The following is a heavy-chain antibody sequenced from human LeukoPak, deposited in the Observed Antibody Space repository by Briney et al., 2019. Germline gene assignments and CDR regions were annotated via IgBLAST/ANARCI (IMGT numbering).Heavy chain of an antibody. V-gene: IGHV4-59*08. CDR3: ASYYYDSSGYAFDI. D-gene: IGHD3-22*01. CDR2: IYYSGST. J-gene: IGHJ3*02. CDR1: GGSINSYY. Sequence: SETLSLTCTVSGGSINSYYWSWIRQPPGKGLEWIGYIYYSGSTNYNPSLKSRVTISVDTSKNQFSLKLSSVTAADTAVYYCASYYYDSSGYAFDIWGQGTMVTVSS.